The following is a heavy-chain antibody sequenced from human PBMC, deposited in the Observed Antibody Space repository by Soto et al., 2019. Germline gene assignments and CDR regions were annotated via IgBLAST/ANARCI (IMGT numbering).Heavy chain of an antibody. D-gene: IGHD3-10*01. Sequence: SETLSLTCTVSGGSISSYYWSWIRQPPGQGLEWIGYIYYSGSTNYNPSLKSRVTISVDTSKNQFSLKLSSVTAADTAVYYCAGHEGFGESPNWFDPWGQGTRVTVS. CDR1: GGSISSYY. V-gene: IGHV4-59*08. CDR3: AGHEGFGESPNWFDP. CDR2: IYYSGST. J-gene: IGHJ5*02.